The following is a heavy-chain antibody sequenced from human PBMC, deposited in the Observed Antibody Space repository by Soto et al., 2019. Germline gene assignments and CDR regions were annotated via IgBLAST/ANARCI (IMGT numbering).Heavy chain of an antibody. CDR3: AKGAGASCYAPVDP. Sequence: GGSLRLSCAASGFSFSTYAMSWVRQAPGQGLEWVSTISGDGDDDSPYYADSVKGRFTISRDNSKNTLYLQIDSLRADDTAVYYCAKGAGASCYAPVDPWGQGTLVTVSS. CDR2: ISGDGDDDSP. CDR1: GFSFSTYA. V-gene: IGHV3-23*01. D-gene: IGHD2-2*01. J-gene: IGHJ5*02.